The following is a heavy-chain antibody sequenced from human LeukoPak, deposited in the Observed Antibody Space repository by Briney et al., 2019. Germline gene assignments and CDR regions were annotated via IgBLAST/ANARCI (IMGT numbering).Heavy chain of an antibody. Sequence: LETLSLTCTVSGGSISSYYWSWIRQPPGKGLEWIGYIYYSGSTNYNPSLKSRVTISVDTSKNQFSLKLSSVTAADTAVYYCASLRSVDTAMVFDYWGQGTLVTVSS. D-gene: IGHD5-18*01. CDR3: ASLRSVDTAMVFDY. CDR1: GGSISSYY. J-gene: IGHJ4*02. V-gene: IGHV4-59*01. CDR2: IYYSGST.